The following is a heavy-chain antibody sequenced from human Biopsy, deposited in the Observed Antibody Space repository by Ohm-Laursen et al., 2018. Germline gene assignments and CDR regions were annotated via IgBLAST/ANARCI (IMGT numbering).Heavy chain of an antibody. CDR1: GDAFLGYY. CDR2: IYPNSGDT. J-gene: IGHJ4*02. D-gene: IGHD3-3*01. Sequence: GASVKVSCKASGDAFLGYYLHWVRQAPGQGLEWMGSIYPNSGDTDFAQKFQGRVSMTRDTSVSTAYLELSSLRSDDTAIHYCARDLLEWSLPSWGQGTLVTVSS. CDR3: ARDLLEWSLPS. V-gene: IGHV1-2*02.